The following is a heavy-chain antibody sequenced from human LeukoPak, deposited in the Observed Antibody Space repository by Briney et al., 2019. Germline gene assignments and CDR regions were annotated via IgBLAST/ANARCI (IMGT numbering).Heavy chain of an antibody. J-gene: IGHJ4*02. D-gene: IGHD2-2*01. CDR3: ARDHVPFD. CDR1: GFTFSSYG. V-gene: IGHV3-30*03. Sequence: PGRSLRLSCAASGFTFSSYGMHWVRQAPGKGLEWVAVISYDGSNKYYADSVKGRFTISRDNSKNTLYLQMNSLRAEDTAVYYCARDHVPFDWGQGTLVTVSS. CDR2: ISYDGSNK.